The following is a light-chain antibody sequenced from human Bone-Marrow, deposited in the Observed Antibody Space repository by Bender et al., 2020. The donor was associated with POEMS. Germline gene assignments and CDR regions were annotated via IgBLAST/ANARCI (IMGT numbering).Light chain of an antibody. CDR3: SAWDDSLSGWV. CDR1: SSNIGKNY. V-gene: IGLV1-51*01. J-gene: IGLJ3*02. CDR2: DNN. Sequence: QSVLTQPPSVSAAPGQRVTISCSGTSSNIGKNYVSWYQQRPGTAPKLLIYDNNKRPSGIPDRFSGSKSGTSATLGITGLQTGDEADYYCSAWDDSLSGWVFGGGTKLTVL.